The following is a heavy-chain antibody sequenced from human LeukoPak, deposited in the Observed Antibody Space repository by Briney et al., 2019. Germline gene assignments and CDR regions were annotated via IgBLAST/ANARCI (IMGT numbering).Heavy chain of an antibody. D-gene: IGHD4-17*01. V-gene: IGHV1-3*01. CDR1: GYTFTSYA. CDR2: INAGNGNT. CDR3: ARSSAANDYGDSEYFQH. Sequence: ASVKVSCKGSGYTFTSYAMHWVRQAPGQRLEWMGWINAGNGNTKYSQKFQGRVTITRDTSASTAYLELSSLRSEDTAVYYCARSSAANDYGDSEYFQHWGQGTLVTVSS. J-gene: IGHJ1*01.